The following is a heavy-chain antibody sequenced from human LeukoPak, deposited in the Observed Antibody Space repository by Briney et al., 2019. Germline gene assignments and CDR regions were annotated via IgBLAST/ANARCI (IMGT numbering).Heavy chain of an antibody. CDR1: GDSVSSNSAA. V-gene: IGHV6-1*01. CDR3: ATDCPPYDSTGYYYYYGMDV. Sequence: SQTLSLTCAISGDSVSSNSAAWNWIRQSPSGGLKWLGRTYYRSKWYNDYAVSVKSRITIHPDTSKNPFSLQMNSVTPDDTAVYYCATDCPPYDSTGYYYYYGMDVWSQGTTVTVSS. D-gene: IGHD3-22*01. J-gene: IGHJ6*02. CDR2: TYYRSKWYN.